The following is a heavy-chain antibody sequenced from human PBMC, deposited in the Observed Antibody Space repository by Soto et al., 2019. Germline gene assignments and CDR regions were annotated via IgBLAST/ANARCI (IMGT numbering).Heavy chain of an antibody. J-gene: IGHJ5*02. CDR2: IYYRGST. CDR3: ARRGGKGLRWFDP. Sequence: QLQLQESGPGLVKPSETLSLTCTVSGGSISSSSYYWGWIRQPPGEGLEWIGRIYYRGSTYYNPSLKRRVTISVDTSKNQFSLKLSSVTAADTAVYYCARRGGKGLRWFDPWGQGTLVTVSS. V-gene: IGHV4-39*01. CDR1: GGSISSSSYY. D-gene: IGHD2-15*01.